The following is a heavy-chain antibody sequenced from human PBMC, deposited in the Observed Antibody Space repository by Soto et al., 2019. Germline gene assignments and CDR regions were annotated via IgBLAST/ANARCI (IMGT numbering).Heavy chain of an antibody. CDR1: GYTFTSYG. J-gene: IGHJ4*02. V-gene: IGHV1-18*01. D-gene: IGHD3-16*01. Sequence: GASVKVSCKASGYTFTSYGISWVRQAPGQGLEWMGWISAYNGNTDYAQEPQGRVTMTTDTSMTTAYMELRSLRSEDTAVYYCARGGYSDYWGQGTLVTVSS. CDR2: ISAYNGNT. CDR3: ARGGYSDY.